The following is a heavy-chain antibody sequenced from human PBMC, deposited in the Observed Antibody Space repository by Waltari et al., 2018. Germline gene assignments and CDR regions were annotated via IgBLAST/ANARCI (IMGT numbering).Heavy chain of an antibody. J-gene: IGHJ4*02. D-gene: IGHD3-3*01. Sequence: QVQLQESGPGLVKPSQTLSLTCTVSGGSISSGGYYWSWIRQHPGKGLEWSGYSYYSGSTYYNPTIKSRVTLSLVTSKIQFSLKLSSVTAADAAVYYCARGILEWLSCDYWGQGTLVTVSS. CDR2: SYYSGST. CDR3: ARGILEWLSCDY. CDR1: GGSISSGGYY. V-gene: IGHV4-31*03.